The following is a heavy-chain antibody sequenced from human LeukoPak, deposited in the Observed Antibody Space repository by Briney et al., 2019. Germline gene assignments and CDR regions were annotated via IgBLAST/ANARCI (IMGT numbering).Heavy chain of an antibody. CDR2: IYYSGST. CDR1: GGSISSYY. V-gene: IGHV4-59*01. Sequence: SETLSLTCTVSGGSISSYYWSWIRQPPGKGLEWIGYIYYSGSTNYNPSLKSRVTISVDTSKNQFSLKLSSVTAADTAVYYCARGDSGSYKYYFGYWGQGTLVTVSS. J-gene: IGHJ4*02. CDR3: ARGDSGSYKYYFGY. D-gene: IGHD1-26*01.